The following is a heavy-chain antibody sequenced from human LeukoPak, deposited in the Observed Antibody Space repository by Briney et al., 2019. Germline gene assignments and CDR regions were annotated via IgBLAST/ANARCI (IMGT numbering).Heavy chain of an antibody. CDR1: GGTFSSYA. J-gene: IGHJ4*02. D-gene: IGHD6-19*01. CDR2: IIPIFGTA. Sequence: SVKVSCKASGGTFSSYAISWVRQAPGRGLEWMGRIIPIFGTANYAQKFQGRVTITTDESTSTAYMELSSLRSEDTAVYYCARDPRYSSGWYGEFDYWGQGTLVTVSS. V-gene: IGHV1-69*05. CDR3: ARDPRYSSGWYGEFDY.